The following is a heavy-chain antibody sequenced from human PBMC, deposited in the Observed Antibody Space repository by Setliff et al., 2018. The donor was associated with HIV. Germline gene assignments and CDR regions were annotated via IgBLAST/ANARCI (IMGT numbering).Heavy chain of an antibody. V-gene: IGHV1-18*01. CDR1: GYTISAHG. CDR2: ISGDTGDI. CDR3: AIDGLSYNILPGSIAYFHSGMDV. D-gene: IGHD3-9*01. J-gene: IGHJ6*02. Sequence: ASVNVSCKASGYTISAHGVSWVRHVPGHGLEWMGWISGDTGDIKYSQRFEGRLTMTTETSTNTAYMELRSLRSDDTAVYYCAIDGLSYNILPGSIAYFHSGMDVWGQGTTVTVSS.